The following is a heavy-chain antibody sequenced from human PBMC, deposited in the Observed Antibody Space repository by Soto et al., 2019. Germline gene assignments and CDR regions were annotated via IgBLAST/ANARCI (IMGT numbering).Heavy chain of an antibody. CDR2: ISTGSSTI. D-gene: IGHD3-3*01. J-gene: IGHJ3*02. V-gene: IGHV3-48*02. CDR1: GFPFSIYS. Sequence: GGSLRLSCAASGFPFSIYSMNWVRQAPGKGLEWVSYISTGSSTIYYADSVKGRFTISRDNAKSSLYLQMNSLRDEDTAVYYCARGYDFWSAVSFDIWGQGTLVTVS. CDR3: ARGYDFWSAVSFDI.